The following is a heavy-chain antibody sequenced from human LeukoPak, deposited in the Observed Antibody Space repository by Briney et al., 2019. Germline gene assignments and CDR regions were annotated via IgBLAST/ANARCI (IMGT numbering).Heavy chain of an antibody. CDR1: GYTFTGYY. Sequence: ASVKVSCKPSGYTFTGYYLHWVRQAPGQGLAWMGWINPKTGATIYAEKFQGRVTMTRDTSIDTAYMEMRSLRSDDTAVYYCARDPVSIGWPRAWYFEFWGQRTLITVSS. D-gene: IGHD6-19*01. CDR3: ARDPVSIGWPRAWYFEF. V-gene: IGHV1-2*02. CDR2: INPKTGAT. J-gene: IGHJ4*02.